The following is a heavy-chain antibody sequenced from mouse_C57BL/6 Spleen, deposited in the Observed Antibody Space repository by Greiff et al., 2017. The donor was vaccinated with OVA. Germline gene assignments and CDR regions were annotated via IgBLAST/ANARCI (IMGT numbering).Heavy chain of an antibody. CDR3: ARNSDYDPLDY. CDR2: IWSGGST. V-gene: IGHV2-2*01. Sequence: QVQLKESGPGLVQPSQSLSITCTVSGFSLTSYGVHWVRQSPGKGLEWLGVIWSGGSTDYNEAFISRLSISKENSKSQVFFKMNSLQADDTAIYYCARNSDYDPLDYWGQGTTLTVSS. D-gene: IGHD2-4*01. CDR1: GFSLTSYG. J-gene: IGHJ2*01.